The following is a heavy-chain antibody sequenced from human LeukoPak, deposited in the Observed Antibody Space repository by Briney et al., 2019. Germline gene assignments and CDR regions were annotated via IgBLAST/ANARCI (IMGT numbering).Heavy chain of an antibody. CDR3: ARARVGQMDTAMVD. V-gene: IGHV1-3*01. J-gene: IGHJ4*02. CDR2: INAGNGNT. D-gene: IGHD5-18*01. Sequence: ASVKVSCKASGYTITSYAMHWVRQAPGQRLEWMGWINAGNGNTKYSQKFQGRVTITRDTSASTAYMELSSLRSEDTAVYYCARARVGQMDTAMVDWGQGTLVTVSS. CDR1: GYTITSYA.